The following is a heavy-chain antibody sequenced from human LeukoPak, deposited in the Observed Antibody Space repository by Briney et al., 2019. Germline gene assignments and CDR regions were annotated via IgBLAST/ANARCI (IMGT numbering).Heavy chain of an antibody. D-gene: IGHD1-26*01. J-gene: IGHJ4*02. CDR1: GLSLSSYG. V-gene: IGHV3-15*01. CDR3: STEIRWEEPNLDF. Sequence: GGSLRLSCVALGLSLSSYGMRWVRQAPGKGLEWVGRIKTKTDGGTSDYAAPVKGRFTISRDDSENTLYLQMNSLETEDTAIYYCSTEIRWEEPNLDFWGQGTLVTVSS. CDR2: IKTKTDGGTS.